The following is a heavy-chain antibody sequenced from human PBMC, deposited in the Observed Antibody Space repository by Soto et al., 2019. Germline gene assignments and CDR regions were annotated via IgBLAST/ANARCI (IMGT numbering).Heavy chain of an antibody. CDR1: GYTFTGYY. D-gene: IGHD3-3*01. CDR3: ARDSVMDFWSGYYDP. V-gene: IGHV1-2*02. J-gene: IGHJ5*02. CDR2: INPNSGGT. Sequence: ASVKVSCKASGYTFTGYYMHWVRQAPGQGLEWMGWINPNSGGTNYAQKFQGRVTMTRDTSISTAYMELSRLRSDDTAVYYCARDSVMDFWSGYYDPWGQGTLVTVS.